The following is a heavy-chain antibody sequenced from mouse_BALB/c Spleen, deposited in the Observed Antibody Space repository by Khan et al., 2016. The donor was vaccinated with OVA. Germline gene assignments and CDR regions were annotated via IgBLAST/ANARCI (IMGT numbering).Heavy chain of an antibody. V-gene: IGHV9-3-1*01. CDR3: SRSNGNYWFAY. D-gene: IGHD2-1*01. J-gene: IGHJ3*01. Sequence: QIQLVQSGPELKKPGETVKISCKASGYTLTNYGMNWVKQAPGKGLKWMGWINTYTGDATYADDFKGRFAFSLETSASTAYLQINNLKNEDTATYFCSRSNGNYWFAYGGQGTLVTVSA. CDR2: INTYTGDA. CDR1: GYTLTNYG.